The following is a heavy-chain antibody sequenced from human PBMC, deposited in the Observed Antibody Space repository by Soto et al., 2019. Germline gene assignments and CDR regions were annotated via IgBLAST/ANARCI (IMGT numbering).Heavy chain of an antibody. D-gene: IGHD1-26*01. CDR3: ARDASWELLDAFDI. V-gene: IGHV3-74*01. CDR2: INRDGSST. J-gene: IGHJ3*02. Sequence: PGGSLRLSCAASGFTFSSYWMHWVRQAPGKGLVWVSRINRDGSSTSYADSVKGRFTISRDNAKNTLYLQMNSLRAEDTAVYYCARDASWELLDAFDIWGQGTMVTVSS. CDR1: GFTFSSYW.